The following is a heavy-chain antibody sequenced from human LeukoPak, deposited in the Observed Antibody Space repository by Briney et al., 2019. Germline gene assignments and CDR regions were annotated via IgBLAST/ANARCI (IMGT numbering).Heavy chain of an antibody. D-gene: IGHD3-22*01. CDR1: GLTFSRYA. CDR3: AKDFDSRALNWFDP. Sequence: GGSLRLSCAASGLTFSRYAMNWVREAPGKGLEWVSAISGSGGRTYHADSVKGRFTISRDNSKNTLYLQMNSLRAEDTAVYYCAKDFDSRALNWFDPWGQGTLVTVSS. CDR2: ISGSGGRT. V-gene: IGHV3-23*01. J-gene: IGHJ5*02.